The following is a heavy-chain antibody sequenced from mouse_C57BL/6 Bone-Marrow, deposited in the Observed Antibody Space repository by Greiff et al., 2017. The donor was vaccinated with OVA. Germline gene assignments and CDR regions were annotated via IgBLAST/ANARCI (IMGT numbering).Heavy chain of an antibody. CDR1: GFTFSSYG. Sequence: EVNLVESGGDLVKPGGSLKLSCAASGFTFSSYGMSWVRQTPDKRLEWVATISSGGSYTYYPDSVKGRFTISRDNAKNTLYLQMSSLKSEDTAMYYCARRELRYYAMDYWGQGTSVTVSS. V-gene: IGHV5-6*02. CDR2: ISSGGSYT. J-gene: IGHJ4*01. CDR3: ARRELRYYAMDY. D-gene: IGHD1-1*01.